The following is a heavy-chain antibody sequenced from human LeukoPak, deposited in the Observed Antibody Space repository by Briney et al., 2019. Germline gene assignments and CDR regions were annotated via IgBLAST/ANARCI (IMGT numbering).Heavy chain of an antibody. V-gene: IGHV4-30-2*01. CDR2: IYHSGST. J-gene: IGHJ3*02. CDR1: GGPISSGGYY. D-gene: IGHD2-2*01. Sequence: PSETLSLTCTVSGGPISSGGYYWSWIRQPPGKGLEWIGYIYHSGSTYYNPSLKSRVTISVDRSKNQFSLKLSSVTAADTAVYYCARDLRSSLDAFDIWGQGTMVTVSS. CDR3: ARDLRSSLDAFDI.